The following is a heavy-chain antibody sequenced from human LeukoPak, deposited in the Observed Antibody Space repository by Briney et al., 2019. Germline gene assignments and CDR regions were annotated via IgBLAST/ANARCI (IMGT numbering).Heavy chain of an antibody. CDR3: ARDPVTGIAVAGSGYYGMDV. CDR1: GYTFTSYG. Sequence: ASVKVSCKASGYTFTSYGISWVRQAPGQGLEWMGWISAYNGNANYAQKLQGRVTMTTDTSTSTAYMELRSLRSDDTAVYYCARDPVTGIAVAGSGYYGMDVGGQGTTVTVSS. CDR2: ISAYNGNA. J-gene: IGHJ6*02. D-gene: IGHD6-19*01. V-gene: IGHV1-18*01.